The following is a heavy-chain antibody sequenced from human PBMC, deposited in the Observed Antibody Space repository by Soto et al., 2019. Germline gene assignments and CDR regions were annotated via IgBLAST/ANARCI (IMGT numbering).Heavy chain of an antibody. V-gene: IGHV1-69*01. CDR3: ARCVSGGSGWYEYFDY. Sequence: QVQLVQSGAEVKKPGSSVKVSCKASGGTFSNYAFSWVRQAPGQGLEWMGGIIPIFGTANYAQKFQGRVTITADESTSTAYMDLSSLRSEDTAVYYCARCVSGGSGWYEYFDYWGQGTLVTVSS. CDR1: GGTFSNYA. D-gene: IGHD6-19*01. J-gene: IGHJ4*02. CDR2: IIPIFGTA.